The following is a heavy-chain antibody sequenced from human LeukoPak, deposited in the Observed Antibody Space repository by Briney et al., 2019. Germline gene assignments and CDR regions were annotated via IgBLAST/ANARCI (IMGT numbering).Heavy chain of an antibody. CDR1: GGSISSYY. Sequence: PSETLSLTCTVSGGSISSYYWGWIRQPPGKGLEWIGYIYYSGSTNYNPSLKSRVTISVDRSKNQFSLKLSSVTAADTAVYYCARGYPYYDFWSGYQSQNWFDPWGQGTLVTVSS. D-gene: IGHD3-3*01. CDR3: ARGYPYYDFWSGYQSQNWFDP. CDR2: IYYSGST. V-gene: IGHV4-59*12. J-gene: IGHJ5*02.